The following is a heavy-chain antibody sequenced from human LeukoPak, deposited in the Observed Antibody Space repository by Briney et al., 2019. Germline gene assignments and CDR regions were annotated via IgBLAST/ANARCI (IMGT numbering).Heavy chain of an antibody. J-gene: IGHJ4*02. CDR2: ISSSSSYI. CDR1: GFTFSSYR. Sequence: GGSLRLSCAASGFTFSSYRMNWVRQAPGKGLEWVSSISSSSSYIYYADSVKGRFTISRDNAKNSLYLQMNSLRAEDTAVYYCAKCLAVTGTCYFDYWGQGTLVTVSS. CDR3: AKCLAVTGTCYFDY. V-gene: IGHV3-21*04. D-gene: IGHD6-19*01.